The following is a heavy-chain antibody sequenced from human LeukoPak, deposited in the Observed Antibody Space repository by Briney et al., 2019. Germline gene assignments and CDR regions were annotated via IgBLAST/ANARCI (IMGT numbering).Heavy chain of an antibody. CDR2: IRYDGSNK. CDR3: ARPSRIGYSNGLVLQH. J-gene: IGHJ1*01. Sequence: PGGSLRLSCAASGFTFSSYGMHWVRQAPGKGLGWVAFIRYDGSNKYYADSVKGRFTISRDNSKNTLYLQMNSLRAEDTAVYYCARPSRIGYSNGLVLQHWGQGTLVTVSS. CDR1: GFTFSSYG. V-gene: IGHV3-33*08. D-gene: IGHD4-11*01.